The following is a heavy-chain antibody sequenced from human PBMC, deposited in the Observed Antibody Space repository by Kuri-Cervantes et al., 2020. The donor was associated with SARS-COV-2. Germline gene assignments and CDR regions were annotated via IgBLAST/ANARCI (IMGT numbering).Heavy chain of an antibody. V-gene: IGHV4-59*06. CDR2: IYYSGST. Sequence: SETLSLTCTVSGGSISSYYWSWIRQPAGKGLEWIGYIYYSGSTYYNPSLKSRVTISVDTSKNQFSLKLSSVTAADTAVYYCARVLLVGAKAFDIWGQGTMVTVSS. J-gene: IGHJ3*02. D-gene: IGHD1-26*01. CDR1: GGSISSYY. CDR3: ARVLLVGAKAFDI.